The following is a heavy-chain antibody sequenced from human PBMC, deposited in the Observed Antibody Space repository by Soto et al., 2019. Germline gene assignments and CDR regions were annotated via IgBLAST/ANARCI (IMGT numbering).Heavy chain of an antibody. CDR2: IYYSGST. J-gene: IGHJ4*02. V-gene: IGHV4-39*01. CDR1: GGSISSSSYY. D-gene: IGHD3-3*01. Sequence: SETLSLTCTVSGGSISSSSYYWGWIRQPPGKGLEWIGSIYYSGSTYYNPSLKSRVTISVDTSKNQFSLKLSSVTAADTAVYYCARGLGVFGVVTSPDFDYWGQGTLVTVSS. CDR3: ARGLGVFGVVTSPDFDY.